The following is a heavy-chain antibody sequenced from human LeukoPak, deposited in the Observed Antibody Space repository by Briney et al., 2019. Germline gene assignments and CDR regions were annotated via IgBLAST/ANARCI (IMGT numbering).Heavy chain of an antibody. J-gene: IGHJ4*02. V-gene: IGHV3-30-3*01. CDR3: ASHIVATTDY. CDR1: GVTLSSYS. CDR2: ISYDGSNN. D-gene: IGHD5-12*01. Sequence: GGSLRHSCAGPGVTLSSYSKQWVRQARGKVQEWVVVISYDGSNNYYADSVKGRFTSSRDNSKNTLYLQMNRLRAEDTAVYYCASHIVATTDYWGQGTRDTVSS.